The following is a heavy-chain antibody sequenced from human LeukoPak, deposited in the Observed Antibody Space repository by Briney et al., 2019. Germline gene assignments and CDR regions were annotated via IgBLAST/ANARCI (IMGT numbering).Heavy chain of an antibody. V-gene: IGHV3-9*01. CDR3: AKEGDFWSGNYMDV. J-gene: IGHJ6*03. CDR1: GFTFSSYA. D-gene: IGHD3-3*01. Sequence: GGSLRLSCAASGFTFSSYAMSWVRQAPGKGLEWVSGISWNSGSIGYADSVKGRFTISRDNAKNSLYLQMNSLRAEDTALYYCAKEGDFWSGNYMDVWGKGTTVTVSS. CDR2: ISWNSGSI.